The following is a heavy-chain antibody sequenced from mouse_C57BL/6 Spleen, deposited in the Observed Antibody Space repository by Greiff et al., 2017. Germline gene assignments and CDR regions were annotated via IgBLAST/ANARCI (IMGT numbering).Heavy chain of an antibody. Sequence: QVQLQQPGAELVRPGSSVKLSCKASGYTFTSYWMHWVKQRPIQGLEWIGNIDPSDSETHYNQKFKDKATLTVDKSSSTAYMQLSSLTSEDSAVYYCARGEDYIWYFDVWGTGTTVTVSS. V-gene: IGHV1-52*01. D-gene: IGHD2-13*01. CDR2: IDPSDSET. CDR3: ARGEDYIWYFDV. J-gene: IGHJ1*03. CDR1: GYTFTSYW.